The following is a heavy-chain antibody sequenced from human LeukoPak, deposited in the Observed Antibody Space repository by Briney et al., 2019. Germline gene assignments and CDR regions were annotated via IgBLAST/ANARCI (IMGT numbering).Heavy chain of an antibody. CDR1: GFTFSSYE. CDR3: ARDRGITFRDY. CDR2: ISSSGSTI. Sequence: PGGSLRLSCAASGFTFSSYEMNWVRQAPGKGLEWVSYISSSGSTICYADSVKGRFTISRDNAKNSLYLQMNSLRAEDTAVYYCARDRGITFRDYWGQGTLVTVSS. V-gene: IGHV3-48*03. J-gene: IGHJ4*02. D-gene: IGHD3-10*01.